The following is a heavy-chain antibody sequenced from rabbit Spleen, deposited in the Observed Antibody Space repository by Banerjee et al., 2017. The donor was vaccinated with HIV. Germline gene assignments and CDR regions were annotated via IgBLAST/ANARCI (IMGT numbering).Heavy chain of an antibody. J-gene: IGHJ4*01. Sequence: QSLEESGGDLVKPGASLTLTCIASGVSFSGASYMCWVRQAPGKGLEWIACIDTGSSGFTYFASWAKGRFTISKTSSTTVTLQMTSLTAADTATYFCARGGDDYGDYGDYFNLWGQGTLVTVS. CDR3: ARGGDDYGDYGDYFNL. CDR1: GVSFSGASY. D-gene: IGHD2-1*01. V-gene: IGHV1S40*01. CDR2: IDTGSSGFT.